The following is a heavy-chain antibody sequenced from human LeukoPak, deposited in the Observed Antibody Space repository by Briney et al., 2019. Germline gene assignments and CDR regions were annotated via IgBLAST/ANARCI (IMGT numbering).Heavy chain of an antibody. CDR3: ARDFIIAALFDY. D-gene: IGHD6-25*01. V-gene: IGHV3-21*01. CDR2: ISSSSSYI. J-gene: IGHJ4*02. Sequence: GGSLRLSCAASGFTFSSYWMSWVRQAPGKGLEWVSSISSSSSYIYYADSVKGRFTISRDNARNSLYLQMNSLRAEDTAVYYCARDFIIAALFDYWGQGTLVTVSS. CDR1: GFTFSSYW.